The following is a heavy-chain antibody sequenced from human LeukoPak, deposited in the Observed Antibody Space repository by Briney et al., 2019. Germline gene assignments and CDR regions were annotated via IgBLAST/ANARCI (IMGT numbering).Heavy chain of an antibody. CDR1: GDSISSGDYS. CDR3: ASRYSGYGHFDY. D-gene: IGHD5-12*01. V-gene: IGHV4-30-4*07. CDR2: IYNSGTT. Sequence: SQTLSLTCAVSGDSISSGDYSWSWIRQPPGTGLEWIGYIYNSGTTNYNPSLKSRVTISVDTSKNQFSLKLSSVTAADTAVYYCASRYSGYGHFDYWGQGTLVTVSS. J-gene: IGHJ4*02.